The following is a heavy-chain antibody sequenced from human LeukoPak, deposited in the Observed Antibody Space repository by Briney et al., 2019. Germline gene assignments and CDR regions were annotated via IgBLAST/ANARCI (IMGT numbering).Heavy chain of an antibody. D-gene: IGHD2-21*02. CDR1: GGTLSSYA. Sequence: ASVKVSCKASGGTLSSYAISWVRQAPGQGLEWMGRIIPILGIANYAQKFQGRVTITADKSTSTAYMELSSLRSEDTAVYYCARAPVSGGDCYLWGQGTLVTVSS. CDR3: ARAPVSGGDCYL. CDR2: IIPILGIA. J-gene: IGHJ4*02. V-gene: IGHV1-69*04.